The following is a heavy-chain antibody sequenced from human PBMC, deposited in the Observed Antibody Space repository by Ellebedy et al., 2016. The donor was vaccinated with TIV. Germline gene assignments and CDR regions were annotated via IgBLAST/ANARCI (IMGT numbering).Heavy chain of an antibody. CDR3: ARGLFGSGRYSCDY. CDR1: GFSFSTYG. Sequence: PGGSLRLSCAASGFSFSTYGMNWVRQAPGKGLEWLSYITSTSDNKYYADSVKGRFTISRDNPKNSMYLQMDSLRAEDTGVYYCARGLFGSGRYSCDYWGQGTLVIVSS. V-gene: IGHV3-48*04. J-gene: IGHJ4*02. CDR2: ITSTSDNK. D-gene: IGHD3-10*01.